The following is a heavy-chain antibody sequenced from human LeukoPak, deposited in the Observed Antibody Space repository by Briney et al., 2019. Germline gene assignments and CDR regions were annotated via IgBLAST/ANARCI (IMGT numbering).Heavy chain of an antibody. V-gene: IGHV3-74*01. CDR1: GFTVSSNY. CDR2: INHVGTAT. Sequence: GGSLRLSCAASGFTVSSNYMSWVRQAPGKGLVWVSGINHVGTATYYADSVKGRFTISRDNAKSTVSLRMNSLSAEDTAVYYCASVFDSWGQGFLVTVSS. J-gene: IGHJ4*02. CDR3: ASVFDS.